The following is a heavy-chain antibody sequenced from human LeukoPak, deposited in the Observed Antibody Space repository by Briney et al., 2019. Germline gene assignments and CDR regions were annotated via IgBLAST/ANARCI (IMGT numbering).Heavy chain of an antibody. D-gene: IGHD7-27*01. V-gene: IGHV3-21*04. CDR2: ISSTGTFM. CDR1: GFTVSSNY. Sequence: AGGSLRLSCAASGFTVSSNYMNWVRQAPGKGLEWVSSISSTGTFMYYAESVKGRFTISRDNSKNTLYLQMNSLRAEDTAVYYCAKETGALGYYYGMDVWGQGTTVTVSS. J-gene: IGHJ6*02. CDR3: AKETGALGYYYGMDV.